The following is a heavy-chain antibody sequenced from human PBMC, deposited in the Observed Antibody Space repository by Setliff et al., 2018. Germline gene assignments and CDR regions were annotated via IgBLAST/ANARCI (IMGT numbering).Heavy chain of an antibody. CDR1: GFTFRSYS. J-gene: IGHJ2*01. V-gene: IGHV3-48*01. CDR3: ARDLVKDIVVVVWYFDL. D-gene: IGHD2-15*01. Sequence: LRLSCAASGFTFRSYSMNWVRQAPGKGLEWVSYISSSSSTIYYADSVKGRFTISRDNAKNSLYLQMNSLRAEDTAVYYCARDLVKDIVVVVWYFDLWGRGTLVTVSS. CDR2: ISSSSSTI.